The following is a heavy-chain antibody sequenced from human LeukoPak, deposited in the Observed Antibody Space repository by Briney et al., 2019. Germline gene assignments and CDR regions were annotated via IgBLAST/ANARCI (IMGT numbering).Heavy chain of an antibody. CDR3: ARHGGVSRSAGYHGY. V-gene: IGHV4-34*01. Sequence: SETLSLTCAVYGGSFSGYYWSWIRQPPGKGLEWIGEINHSGSTNYNPSLKSRVTILVDTSKNQFSLKLSSVTAADTAVYYCARHGGVSRSAGYHGYWGQGTLVTVSS. CDR1: GGSFSGYY. CDR2: INHSGST. D-gene: IGHD3-9*01. J-gene: IGHJ4*02.